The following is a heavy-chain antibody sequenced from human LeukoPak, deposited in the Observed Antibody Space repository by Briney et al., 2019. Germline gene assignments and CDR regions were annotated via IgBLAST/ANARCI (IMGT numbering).Heavy chain of an antibody. Sequence: ASVTVSCKASGYTCTSYGISWVRQAPGQGLEWMGWISAYNGNKNYAQKLQGRVTMTTDTPTSTAYMELRSLTSDDTAVYFCARGGCYYEGVDYWGQGTLVTVSS. CDR1: GYTCTSYG. CDR2: ISAYNGNK. CDR3: ARGGCYYEGVDY. V-gene: IGHV1-18*01. J-gene: IGHJ4*02. D-gene: IGHD3-22*01.